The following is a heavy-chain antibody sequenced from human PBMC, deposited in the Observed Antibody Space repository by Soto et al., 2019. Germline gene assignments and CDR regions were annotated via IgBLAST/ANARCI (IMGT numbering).Heavy chain of an antibody. Sequence: QVQLQESGPGLVKPSETLSLTCTVSGGSVSSGSYYWSWIRQPPGKGLEWIGYIYYSGSTNYNPSLTSRVTISVDTSKNQFSLKLSSVTAADTAVYYCARDQIDYGDFPGGMDVWGQGTTVTVSS. CDR3: ARDQIDYGDFPGGMDV. J-gene: IGHJ6*02. CDR2: IYYSGST. CDR1: GGSVSSGSYY. D-gene: IGHD4-17*01. V-gene: IGHV4-61*01.